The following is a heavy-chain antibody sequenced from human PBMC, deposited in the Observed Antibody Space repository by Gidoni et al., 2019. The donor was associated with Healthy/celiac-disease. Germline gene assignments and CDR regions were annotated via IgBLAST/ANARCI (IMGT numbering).Heavy chain of an antibody. CDR3: ASGGYSYGPEAAFDI. Sequence: QLQLQESGPGLVKPSETLSLTCTVSGGSISSSSYYWGWIRQPPGKGLEWIGIIYYMGSTYYNPSLKSRVTISVDTSKNQFSLKLSSVTAADTAVYYCASGGYSYGPEAAFDIWGQGTMVTVSS. V-gene: IGHV4-39*01. CDR2: IYYMGST. D-gene: IGHD5-18*01. J-gene: IGHJ3*02. CDR1: GGSISSSSYY.